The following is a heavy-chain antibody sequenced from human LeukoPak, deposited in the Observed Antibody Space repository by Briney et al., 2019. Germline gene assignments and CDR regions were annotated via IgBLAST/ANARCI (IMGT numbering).Heavy chain of an antibody. CDR2: ISAYNGDT. D-gene: IGHD3-10*01. V-gene: IGHV1-18*04. Sequence: ASVKVSCKASGYTFTSYGISWVRQAPGQGLEWMGWISAYNGDTNYAQKLQGRVTMTTDTSTSTAYMALSSLRSEDTAVYSAAREFGEGFDYWGQGTLVTVSS. CDR3: AREFGEGFDY. J-gene: IGHJ4*02. CDR1: GYTFTSYG.